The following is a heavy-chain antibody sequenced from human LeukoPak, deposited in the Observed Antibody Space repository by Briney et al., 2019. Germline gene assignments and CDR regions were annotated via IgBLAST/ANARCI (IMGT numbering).Heavy chain of an antibody. Sequence: PGESLRLSCAASGFTFSSYGMSWVRQAPGKGLECVSVISGSGGNTYYADAVKGRFAIARDNSKNTLYLQMNSLSAADTAVYYCAREDCSSTSCYAAPLFASTYYYYYGMDVWGQGTTVTVSS. J-gene: IGHJ6*02. CDR2: ISGSGGNT. D-gene: IGHD2-2*01. V-gene: IGHV3-23*01. CDR3: AREDCSSTSCYAAPLFASTYYYYYGMDV. CDR1: GFTFSSYG.